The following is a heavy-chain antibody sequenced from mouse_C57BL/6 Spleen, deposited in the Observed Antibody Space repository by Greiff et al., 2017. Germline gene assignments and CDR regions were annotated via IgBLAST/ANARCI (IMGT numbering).Heavy chain of an antibody. V-gene: IGHV1-18*01. CDR1: GYTFTDYN. Sequence: VQLKQSGPELVKPGASVKIPCKASGYTFTDYNMDWVKQSHGKSLEWIGDINPNNGGTIYNQKFKGKATLTVDKSSSTAYMELRSLTSEDTAVYYCAREGNGGYFDVWGTGTTVTVSS. J-gene: IGHJ1*03. CDR2: INPNNGGT. CDR3: AREGNGGYFDV. D-gene: IGHD2-1*01.